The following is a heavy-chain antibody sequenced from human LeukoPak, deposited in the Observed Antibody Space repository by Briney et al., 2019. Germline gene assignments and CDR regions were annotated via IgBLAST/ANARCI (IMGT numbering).Heavy chain of an antibody. D-gene: IGHD3-10*01. CDR3: ARSGRSSLEVAFDI. Sequence: SVKVSCKASGGTFSSYAISWVRQAPGQGLEWMGGIIPIFGTANYAQEFQGRVTITADKSTSTAYMELSSLRSEDTAVYYCARSGRSSLEVAFDIWGQGTMVTVSS. CDR2: IIPIFGTA. J-gene: IGHJ3*02. V-gene: IGHV1-69*06. CDR1: GGTFSSYA.